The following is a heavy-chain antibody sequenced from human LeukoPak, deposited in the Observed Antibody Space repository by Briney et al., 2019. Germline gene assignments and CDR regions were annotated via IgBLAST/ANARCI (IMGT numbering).Heavy chain of an antibody. J-gene: IGHJ4*02. CDR3: ARASSMVVIGY. CDR1: GYTFTSYD. CDR2: MNPNSGNT. Sequence: ASVKVSCKASGYTFTSYDIIWVRQATGQGLEWMGWMNPNSGNTGYAHKFQGRVTMTRNTSISTAYMELSSLRSEDTAVYYCARASSMVVIGYWGQGTLVTVSS. D-gene: IGHD4-23*01. V-gene: IGHV1-8*01.